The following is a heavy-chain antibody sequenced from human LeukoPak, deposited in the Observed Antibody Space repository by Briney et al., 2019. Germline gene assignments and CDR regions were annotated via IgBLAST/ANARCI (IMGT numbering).Heavy chain of an antibody. J-gene: IGHJ4*02. Sequence: TGGSLRLSCAASGFTFSSYWMSWVRQAPGKGLEWVANIKQDGSEKYYVDSVKGRFTISRDNAKNSLYLQMNSLRAEDTAVYYCARTQNIVVVPAAIPDYWGQGTLVTASS. D-gene: IGHD2-2*01. CDR2: IKQDGSEK. CDR3: ARTQNIVVVPAAIPDY. V-gene: IGHV3-7*01. CDR1: GFTFSSYW.